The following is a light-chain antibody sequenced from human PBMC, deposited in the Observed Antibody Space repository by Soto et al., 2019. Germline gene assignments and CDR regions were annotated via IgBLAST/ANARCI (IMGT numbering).Light chain of an antibody. CDR1: QSISSW. J-gene: IGKJ1*01. V-gene: IGKV1-5*03. Sequence: DLQMTQSPSTLSASVGDRVTITCRASQSISSWLAWYQQKPGKAPKLLIYKASSLESGVPSRFRGSRSATDFTLTITSLPPDDFAPYYCQQYNSYPPWTFGQGTKVEIK. CDR3: QQYNSYPPWT. CDR2: KAS.